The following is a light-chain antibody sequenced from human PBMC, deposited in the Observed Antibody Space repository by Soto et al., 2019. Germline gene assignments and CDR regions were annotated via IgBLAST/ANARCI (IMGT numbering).Light chain of an antibody. J-gene: IGKJ3*01. CDR2: AAS. CDR1: QGISTY. CDR3: QQVNSSPFT. Sequence: DIPLTQSPSFLSASIGDRVTITCRASQGISTYLAWYQQKPGKAPKLLIFAASTLQSGVPSRFSGSGSGTEFTLTISSLQPEDFATYWCQQVNSSPFTFGPGTKVDIK. V-gene: IGKV1-9*01.